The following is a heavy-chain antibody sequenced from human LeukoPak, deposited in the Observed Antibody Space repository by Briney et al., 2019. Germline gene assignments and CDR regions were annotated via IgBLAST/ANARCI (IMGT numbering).Heavy chain of an antibody. J-gene: IGHJ6*03. CDR3: ARDLSDCTTTSCYGVMDV. D-gene: IGHD2-2*01. V-gene: IGHV4-39*07. Sequence: SETLSLTCTVSGGSISSSSYYWGWIRQPPGKGLEWIGSIYYSGSTYYNPSLKSRVTISVDTSKNQVSLNLRSVTAADTAVYYCARDLSDCTTTSCYGVMDVWGKGTTVTVSS. CDR2: IYYSGST. CDR1: GGSISSSSYY.